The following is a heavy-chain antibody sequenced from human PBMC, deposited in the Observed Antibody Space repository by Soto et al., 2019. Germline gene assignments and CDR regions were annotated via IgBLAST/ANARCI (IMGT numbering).Heavy chain of an antibody. Sequence: PGGSLRLSCAASGFTFSSYAMSWVRQAPGKGLEWVSAISGSGGSTYYADSVKGRFTISRDNSKNTLYLQMNSLRAEDTAVYYCAISPCSGGSCYSLRYFQHWGQGTLVTVSS. CDR2: ISGSGGST. D-gene: IGHD2-15*01. J-gene: IGHJ1*01. CDR3: AISPCSGGSCYSLRYFQH. CDR1: GFTFSSYA. V-gene: IGHV3-23*01.